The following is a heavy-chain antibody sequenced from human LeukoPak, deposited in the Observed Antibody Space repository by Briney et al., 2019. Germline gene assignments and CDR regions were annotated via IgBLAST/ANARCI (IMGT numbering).Heavy chain of an antibody. V-gene: IGHV4-39*07. Sequence: GSLRLSCAASGFTFSSYAMSWVLQAPGKGLEWIGSIYYSGSTYYNPSLKSRVTISVDTSKNQFSLKLSSVTAADTAVYYCARATPKRDAFDIWGQGTMVTVSS. CDR3: ARATPKRDAFDI. J-gene: IGHJ3*02. CDR1: GFTFSSYA. CDR2: IYYSGST.